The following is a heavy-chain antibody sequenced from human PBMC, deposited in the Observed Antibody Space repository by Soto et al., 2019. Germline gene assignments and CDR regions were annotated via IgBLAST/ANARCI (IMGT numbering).Heavy chain of an antibody. CDR3: AREGHSSSWYGLWFDP. CDR1: GGSVSSGSYY. Sequence: SETLSLTCTVSGGSVSSGSYYWSWIRQPPGKGLEWIGYIYYSGSTNYNPSLKSRVAISVDTSKNQFSLKLSSVTAADTAVYYCAREGHSSSWYGLWFDPWGQGTLVTVSS. CDR2: IYYSGST. D-gene: IGHD6-13*01. J-gene: IGHJ5*02. V-gene: IGHV4-61*01.